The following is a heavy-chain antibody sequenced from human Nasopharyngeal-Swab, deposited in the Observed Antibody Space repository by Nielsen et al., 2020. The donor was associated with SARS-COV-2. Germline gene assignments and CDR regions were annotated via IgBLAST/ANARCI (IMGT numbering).Heavy chain of an antibody. Sequence: GGSLRLSCAASGFTFDDYAMHWVRQAPGKGLEWVSGTSWNSGSIGYADSLKGRFTISRDNAKNTLYLQMNSLSAEDTAVYYCTRAGSFRHDYWGQGTLVTVSS. J-gene: IGHJ4*02. V-gene: IGHV3-9*01. CDR3: TRAGSFRHDY. D-gene: IGHD6-13*01. CDR1: GFTFDDYA. CDR2: TSWNSGSI.